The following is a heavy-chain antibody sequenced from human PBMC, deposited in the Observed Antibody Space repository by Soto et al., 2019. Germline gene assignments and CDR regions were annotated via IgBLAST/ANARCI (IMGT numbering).Heavy chain of an antibody. V-gene: IGHV1-8*01. Sequence: ASVKVSCKASGYTFTSYDINWVRQATGQGLEWMGWMNPNSGNTGYAQKFQGRVTMTRNTSISTAYMELSSLRSEDTAVYYCARVLKDFWSGYFVSVGMDVWGKGTTVTVSS. CDR2: MNPNSGNT. D-gene: IGHD3-3*01. CDR3: ARVLKDFWSGYFVSVGMDV. J-gene: IGHJ6*04. CDR1: GYTFTSYD.